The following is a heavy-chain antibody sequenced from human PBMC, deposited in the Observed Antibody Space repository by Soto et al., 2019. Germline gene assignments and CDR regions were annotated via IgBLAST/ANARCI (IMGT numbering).Heavy chain of an antibody. CDR1: GFTFSSYS. D-gene: IGHD2-2*01. CDR3: ARGGDCSSASCYEGYFDL. CDR2: ISSSSSTI. V-gene: IGHV3-48*01. J-gene: IGHJ2*01. Sequence: EVQLVESGGGLVQPGGSLRLSCAASGFTFSSYSMNWVRQAPGKGLEWVSYISSSSSTIYYADSGKGRFTISRDNAKNSLYLQMNSLRADDTAVYYCARGGDCSSASCYEGYFDLWGRGTLVTVSS.